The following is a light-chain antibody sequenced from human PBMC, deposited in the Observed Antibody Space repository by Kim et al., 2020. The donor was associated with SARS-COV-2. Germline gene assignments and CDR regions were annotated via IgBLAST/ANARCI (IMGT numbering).Light chain of an antibody. J-gene: IGKJ1*01. CDR3: QQYNKWPPWT. Sequence: SPGESATPSCRASPSVNSNLAWYQQKPGQAPRLLIYAASMRATGLPDRFSGSGSGTEFTLTISSLQSDDFAVYYCQQYNKWPPWTFGQGTKVDIK. CDR1: PSVNSN. CDR2: AAS. V-gene: IGKV3-15*01.